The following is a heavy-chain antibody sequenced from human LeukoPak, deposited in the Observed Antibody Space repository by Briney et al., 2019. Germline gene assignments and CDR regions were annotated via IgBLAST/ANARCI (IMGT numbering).Heavy chain of an antibody. Sequence: SETLSLTCTVSGGSISSYYWSWLRQPPGKGLEWIGYVSHSGSAEYNPSLESRVTISMDTSRNRFSLRLSSVTAADAARYYCARNPVAVAENFYFGMDFWGQGTTVAVSS. CDR2: VSHSGSA. J-gene: IGHJ6*02. V-gene: IGHV4-59*01. D-gene: IGHD2-15*01. CDR3: ARNPVAVAENFYFGMDF. CDR1: GGSISSYY.